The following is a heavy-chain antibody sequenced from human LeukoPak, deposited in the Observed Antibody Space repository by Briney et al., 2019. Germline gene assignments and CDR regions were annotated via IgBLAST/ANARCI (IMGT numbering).Heavy chain of an antibody. Sequence: GGSLRLSCAASGVTFRTDTMHWVRQAPGKGLEWLAVISYDGKEKYYADSVKGRFSTSRDNSKNTLYLQMNSLRDEDTAVYYCAREGDGSRYYFDYWGQGILVTVSS. CDR3: AREGDGSRYYFDY. J-gene: IGHJ4*02. CDR1: GVTFRTDT. D-gene: IGHD2-21*01. V-gene: IGHV3-30*04. CDR2: ISYDGKEK.